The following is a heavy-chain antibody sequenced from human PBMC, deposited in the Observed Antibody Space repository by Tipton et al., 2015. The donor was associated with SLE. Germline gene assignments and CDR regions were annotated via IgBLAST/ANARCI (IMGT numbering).Heavy chain of an antibody. D-gene: IGHD6-13*01. Sequence: LSLTCAASGFTFSSYAMSWVRQAPGKGLEWVSAISGSGGSTYYADSVKGRFTISRDNSKNTLYLQMNSLRAEDTAVYYCAKDQGIWDSSSWYGDYWGQGTLVTVSS. V-gene: IGHV3-23*01. CDR2: ISGSGGST. CDR1: GFTFSSYA. J-gene: IGHJ4*02. CDR3: AKDQGIWDSSSWYGDY.